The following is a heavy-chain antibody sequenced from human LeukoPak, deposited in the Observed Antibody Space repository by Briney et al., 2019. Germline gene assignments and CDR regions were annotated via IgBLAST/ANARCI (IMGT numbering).Heavy chain of an antibody. Sequence: ASVKVSCKASGYIFTTYFIHWVRQAPGQGLEWMGWINPNNGDTNYVQKFQGRVTMTRDTSISTAYMELSGLRSDDTAVYYCAREGGYDILTGYQGYWGQGTLVTVSS. CDR2: INPNNGDT. J-gene: IGHJ4*02. CDR3: AREGGYDILTGYQGY. CDR1: GYIFTTYF. D-gene: IGHD3-9*01. V-gene: IGHV1-2*02.